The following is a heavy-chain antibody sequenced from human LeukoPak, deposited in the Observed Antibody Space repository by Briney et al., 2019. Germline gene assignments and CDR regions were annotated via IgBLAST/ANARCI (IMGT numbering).Heavy chain of an antibody. CDR1: GGSISSYY. CDR3: ARARDVLLWFGELRHWFHP. CDR2: IYYSGST. J-gene: IGHJ5*02. D-gene: IGHD3-10*01. Sequence: SETLSLTCTVSGGSISSYYWSWIRQPPGKGLEWIGYIYYSGSTNYNPSLKSRVTISVDTSKNQFSLKLSSVTAADTAVYYCARARDVLLWFGELRHWFHPWGQGTLVTLSS. V-gene: IGHV4-59*01.